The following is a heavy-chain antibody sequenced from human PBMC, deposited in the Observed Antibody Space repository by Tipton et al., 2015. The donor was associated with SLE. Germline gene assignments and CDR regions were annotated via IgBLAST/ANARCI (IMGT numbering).Heavy chain of an antibody. CDR2: ISYDESIK. CDR1: GFTFSSYA. Sequence: RSLRLSCAASGFTFSSYAMHWVRQAPGKGLEWVAVISYDESIKYYADSVKGRFTISRDESKNTMYLQMNSLRAEDTAVYYCSRGGVGGYDYFDSWGQGALVIVSS. J-gene: IGHJ4*02. D-gene: IGHD5-12*01. CDR3: SRGGVGGYDYFDS. V-gene: IGHV3-30*04.